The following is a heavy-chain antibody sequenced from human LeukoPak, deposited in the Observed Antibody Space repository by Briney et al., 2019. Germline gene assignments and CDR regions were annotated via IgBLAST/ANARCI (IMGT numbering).Heavy chain of an antibody. V-gene: IGHV3-23*01. CDR2: ISGSGGTA. Sequence: PGGSLRLSCAASGFTFSSYAMSWVRQAPGKGLEWVSLISGSGGTAFYADSVKGRFTISRDNSKNTLYLQMNSLRAEDTAVHYCARDVRYYYDSSGYYYEYWGQGTLVTVSS. CDR1: GFTFSSYA. D-gene: IGHD3-22*01. J-gene: IGHJ4*02. CDR3: ARDVRYYYDSSGYYYEY.